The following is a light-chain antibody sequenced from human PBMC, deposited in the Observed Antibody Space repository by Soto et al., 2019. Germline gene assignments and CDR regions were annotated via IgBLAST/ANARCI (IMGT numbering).Light chain of an antibody. J-gene: IGLJ2*01. CDR1: SSEVGGYNY. CDR2: DVS. CDR3: SSYTSSSTLVV. V-gene: IGLV2-14*01. Sequence: QSALTPPASVSGSPGPSITISCTGTSSEVGGYNYVSWYQQHPGKAPKLMIYDVSNRPSGVSNRFSGSKSGNTASLTISGLQAEDEADYYCSSYTSSSTLVVFGGGTKLTVL.